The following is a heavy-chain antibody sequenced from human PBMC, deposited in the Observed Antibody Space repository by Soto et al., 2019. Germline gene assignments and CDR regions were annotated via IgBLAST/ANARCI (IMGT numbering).Heavy chain of an antibody. CDR1: GFTFSSYG. J-gene: IGHJ4*02. V-gene: IGHV3-33*08. CDR2: ISYDGSLK. D-gene: IGHD1-26*01. CDR3: ARGRGTYYADS. Sequence: QVHLVESGGGVAQPGRSLRLSCAASGFTFSSYGMHWVRQAPGKGLEWVAIISYDGSLKYYADSVKGRFTVSRDDSNDRLYLQMNDLRVEDTAVYYCARGRGTYYADSWGQGTLVTVSS.